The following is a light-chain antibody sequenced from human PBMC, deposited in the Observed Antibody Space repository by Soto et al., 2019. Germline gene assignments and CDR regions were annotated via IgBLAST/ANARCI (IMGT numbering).Light chain of an antibody. J-gene: IGKJ1*01. V-gene: IGKV3-15*01. CDR3: QQYNNWPRT. CDR1: QSVSSN. Sequence: EIVMTQSPATLSVSPGERATISCRASQSVSSNLAWYQQKPGQAPRLLIYGASTRATGIPARFSGSGSGTDFTLTISSLQSEDFAVYYCQQYNNWPRTFGQGTKVDIK. CDR2: GAS.